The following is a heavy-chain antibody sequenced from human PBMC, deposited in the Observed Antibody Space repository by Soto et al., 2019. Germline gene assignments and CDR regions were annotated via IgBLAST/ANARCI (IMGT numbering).Heavy chain of an antibody. Sequence: EVQLVESGGGLVEPGGSRRLACAASGITFSNAWMNCVRKAPGKGLEYIGRIRSKTDGGTTEYAAPVEGRFTVSRDDSNTTLYLQMNGLKTTDTADAYCTRTRPDTNVFDNWGQGTLVTVSS. CDR1: GITFSNAW. CDR2: IRSKTDGGTT. V-gene: IGHV3-15*01. J-gene: IGHJ3*02. D-gene: IGHD1-1*01. CDR3: TRTRPDTNVFDN.